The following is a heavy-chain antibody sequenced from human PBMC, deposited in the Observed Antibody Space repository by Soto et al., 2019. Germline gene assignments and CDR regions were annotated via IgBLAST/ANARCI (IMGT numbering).Heavy chain of an antibody. CDR3: ARRGSCSSTSCYDY. J-gene: IGHJ4*02. D-gene: IGHD2-2*01. CDR2: NDYSGST. V-gene: IGHV4-59*08. CDR1: GGSIRSYY. Sequence: QVQLQESGPGLVKPSETLSLTCTVSGGSIRSYYWSWIRQPPGKGLEWIGFNDYSGSTNYNPPLKSRVTISVDTSKNQFSLKLSSVIAADTAVYYCARRGSCSSTSCYDYWGQGTLVTVSS.